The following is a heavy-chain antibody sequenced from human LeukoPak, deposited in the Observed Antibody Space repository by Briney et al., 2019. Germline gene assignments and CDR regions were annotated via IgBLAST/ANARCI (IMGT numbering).Heavy chain of an antibody. J-gene: IGHJ4*02. CDR3: ARARTFDY. Sequence: GGSLRLSCAASVFTFRSYWMSWVRQAPGKGLEWVANIKQDGSEKYYVDSVKGRFTISKNNAKNSLYLQMNSLRAEDTAVYYCARARTFDYWGQGTLVTVSS. CDR1: VFTFRSYW. V-gene: IGHV3-7*01. CDR2: IKQDGSEK.